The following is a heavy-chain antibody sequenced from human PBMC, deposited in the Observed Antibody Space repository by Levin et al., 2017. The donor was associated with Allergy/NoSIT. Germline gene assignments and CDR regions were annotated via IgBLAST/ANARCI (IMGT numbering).Heavy chain of an antibody. Sequence: LSLTCAASGFPFRSYAMSWVRQAPGKGLEWVSAISGSGGSTYYADSVKGRFTISRDNSKNTLYLQMNSLRAEDTAVYYCAKGRTDYDYWGQGTLVTVSS. CDR3: AKGRTDYDY. CDR2: ISGSGGST. CDR1: GFPFRSYA. J-gene: IGHJ4*02. D-gene: IGHD4-11*01. V-gene: IGHV3-23*01.